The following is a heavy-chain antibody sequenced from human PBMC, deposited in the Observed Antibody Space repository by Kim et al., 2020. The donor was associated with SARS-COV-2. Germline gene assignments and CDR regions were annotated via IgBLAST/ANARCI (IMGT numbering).Heavy chain of an antibody. CDR3: ASTFHCSSARCYSYYGVDV. V-gene: IGHV1-46*01. J-gene: IGHJ6*02. Sequence: ASVKVSCKASRYTFTSSYVHWVRQAPGQGLEWMGILNPSGGTTTYAQKFQGRVTMTRDTSTSTAYMELSSLRSEDTAVYYCASTFHCSSARCYSYYGVDVWGQGTTVTVSS. CDR1: RYTFTSSY. CDR2: LNPSGGTT. D-gene: IGHD2-2*01.